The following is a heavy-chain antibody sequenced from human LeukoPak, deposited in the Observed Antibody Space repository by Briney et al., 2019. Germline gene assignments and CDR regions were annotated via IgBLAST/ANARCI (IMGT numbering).Heavy chain of an antibody. Sequence: SETLSLTCTVSGGSISRSSYSWGSLRQPPGKGLEWIATIYYTGSTYYNPSLKSRVTISADTSKNQFSLKLSSVTAADTAVYYCARLTSGHFDYWGQGTLVTVSS. CDR2: IYYTGST. CDR1: GGSISRSSYS. CDR3: ARLTSGHFDY. V-gene: IGHV4-39*01. J-gene: IGHJ4*02. D-gene: IGHD3-10*01.